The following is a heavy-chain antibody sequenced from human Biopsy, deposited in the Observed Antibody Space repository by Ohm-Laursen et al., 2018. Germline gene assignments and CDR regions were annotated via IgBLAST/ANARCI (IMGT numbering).Heavy chain of an antibody. J-gene: IGHJ3*01. D-gene: IGHD1-26*01. CDR2: IIPIFNTA. V-gene: IGHV1-69*06. CDR3: ARSMLGASTGDDAFDV. Sequence: SSVKVSCKASGGTFSNSAINWVRQAPGQGLEWMGGIIPIFNTAKDAQNFQGRVRMTADKSTNTAYMELTSLRSEDTAVYYCARSMLGASTGDDAFDVWGQGTLVTVSS. CDR1: GGTFSNSA.